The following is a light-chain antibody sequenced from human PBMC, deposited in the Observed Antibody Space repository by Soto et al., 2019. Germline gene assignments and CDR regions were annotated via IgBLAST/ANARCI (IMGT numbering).Light chain of an antibody. Sequence: EIVMTQSPVILSVSPGERATLSCRAIQSVSSSYLAWYQQKPGQAPRLLIFGASTRAAGIPARFSGSGSGTEFTLTISSMQSEDFAVYYCQQYSNCPLTFGGGTKVDIK. CDR1: QSVSSSY. J-gene: IGKJ4*01. CDR3: QQYSNCPLT. CDR2: GAS. V-gene: IGKV3-15*01.